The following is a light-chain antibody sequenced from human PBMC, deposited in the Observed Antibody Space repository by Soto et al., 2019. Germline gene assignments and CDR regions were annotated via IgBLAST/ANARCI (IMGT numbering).Light chain of an antibody. Sequence: SVLTQPRSVSGSPGQSVTISCTGTSSDVGGYNYVSWFQQYPGKVPKLMIYDVTEWPSGVPDRFSGSKSGNTASLTISGLQAEDEADYFCCSYAGDYIFVFGTGTKVTVL. CDR3: CSYAGDYIFV. V-gene: IGLV2-11*01. J-gene: IGLJ1*01. CDR2: DVT. CDR1: SSDVGGYNY.